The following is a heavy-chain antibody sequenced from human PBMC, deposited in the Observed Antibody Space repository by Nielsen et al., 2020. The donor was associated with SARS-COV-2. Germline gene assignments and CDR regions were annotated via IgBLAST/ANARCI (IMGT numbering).Heavy chain of an antibody. CDR2: INPSGGST. CDR3: ARDQGGFYGDYPYYYFDY. V-gene: IGHV1-46*01. CDR1: GYTFTSYY. Sequence: ASVKVSCKASGYTFTSYYMHWVRQAPGQGLEWMGIINPSGGSTSYAQKFQGRVTMTRDTSTSTVYMELSSLRSEDTAVYYCARDQGGFYGDYPYYYFDYWGQGTLVTVSS. J-gene: IGHJ4*02. D-gene: IGHD4-17*01.